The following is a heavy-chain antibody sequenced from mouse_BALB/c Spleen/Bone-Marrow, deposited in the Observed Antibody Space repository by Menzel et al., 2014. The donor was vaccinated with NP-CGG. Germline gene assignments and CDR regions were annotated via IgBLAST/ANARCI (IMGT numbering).Heavy chain of an antibody. CDR3: ARHGVRREWYFDV. J-gene: IGHJ1*01. CDR2: ISNGGGST. D-gene: IGHD2-14*01. CDR1: GFTFSRYT. V-gene: IGHV5-12-2*01. Sequence: DVHLVESGGGLVQPGGSLKLSCAASGFTFSRYTMSWVRQTPEKRLEWVAYISNGGGSTYYPDTDTVKGRFTISRDNAKNTLYLQMSSLKAEDAAMYYCARHGVRREWYFDVWGAGTTVTVSS.